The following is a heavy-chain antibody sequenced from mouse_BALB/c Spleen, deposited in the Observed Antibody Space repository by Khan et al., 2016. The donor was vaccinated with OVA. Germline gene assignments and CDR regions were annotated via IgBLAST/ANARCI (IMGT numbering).Heavy chain of an antibody. V-gene: IGHV9-3-1*01. J-gene: IGHJ4*01. CDR3: ARPPYFSYTLDH. D-gene: IGHD2-10*01. Sequence: QIQLVQSGPELKKPGETVKISCKASGYTFTNYGMNWVKQSPGKALMWMGWINTYTGEPTYADDFKGRFAFSLETSASTAYLQINNLKNEDTATYCGARPPYFSYTLDHWGQGTSVTVSS. CDR1: GYTFTNYG. CDR2: INTYTGEP.